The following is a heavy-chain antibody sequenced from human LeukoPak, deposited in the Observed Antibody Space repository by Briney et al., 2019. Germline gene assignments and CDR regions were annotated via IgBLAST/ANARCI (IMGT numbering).Heavy chain of an antibody. D-gene: IGHD3-16*01. V-gene: IGHV4-31*03. CDR3: ARHYGP. CDR1: GGSINSADSY. Sequence: SQTLSLTCTVSGGSINSADSYWSWIRQHSGKGLEWIGYIFYTGSTYYNPSLKGRLGISIDTSKNQFSLNLNSVTAADTAVYYCARHYGPWGQGTLVTVSS. J-gene: IGHJ5*02. CDR2: IFYTGST.